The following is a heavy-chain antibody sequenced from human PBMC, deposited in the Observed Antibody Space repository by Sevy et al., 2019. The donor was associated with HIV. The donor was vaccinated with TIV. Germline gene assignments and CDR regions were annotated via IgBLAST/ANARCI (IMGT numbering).Heavy chain of an antibody. Sequence: SETLSLTCTVSGGSISSSSYYWGWIRQPPGKGREWIGSIYYSGSTYYNPALKSRVTISVDTSKNQFSLKLSSVTAADTAVYYCASNPRYCSGGSCYFHGMDVWGQGTTVTVSS. J-gene: IGHJ6*02. CDR2: IYYSGST. CDR3: ASNPRYCSGGSCYFHGMDV. D-gene: IGHD2-15*01. CDR1: GGSISSSSYY. V-gene: IGHV4-39*01.